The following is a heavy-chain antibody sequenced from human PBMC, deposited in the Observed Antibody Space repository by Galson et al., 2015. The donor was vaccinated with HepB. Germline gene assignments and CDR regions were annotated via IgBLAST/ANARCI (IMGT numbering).Heavy chain of an antibody. D-gene: IGHD3-3*01. CDR3: AKDRVGDLFRVVRWEYYYYGMDV. CDR1: GFTFSSYA. J-gene: IGHJ6*02. V-gene: IGHV3-23*01. CDR2: ISGSGGST. Sequence: SLRLSCAASGFTFSSYAMSWVRQAPGKGLEWVSAISGSGGSTYYADSVKGRFTISRDNSKNTLYLQMNSLRAEDTAVYYCAKDRVGDLFRVVRWEYYYYGMDVWGQGTTVTVSS.